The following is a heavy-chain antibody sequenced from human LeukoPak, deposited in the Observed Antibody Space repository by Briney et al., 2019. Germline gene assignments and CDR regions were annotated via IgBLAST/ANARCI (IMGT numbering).Heavy chain of an antibody. CDR1: GFTFNSYW. CDR3: ARGTRYYYYMDV. Sequence: LRLSCTASGFTFNSYWMSWVRQAPGKGLEWVGYIYYSGSTYYNPSLKSRVTISVDTSKNQFSLKLSSVTAADTAVYYCARGTRYYYYMDVWGKGTTVTVSS. V-gene: IGHV4-30-4*08. CDR2: IYYSGST. D-gene: IGHD1-7*01. J-gene: IGHJ6*03.